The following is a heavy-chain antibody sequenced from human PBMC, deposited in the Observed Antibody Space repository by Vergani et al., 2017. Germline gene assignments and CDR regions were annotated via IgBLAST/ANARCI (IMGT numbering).Heavy chain of an antibody. CDR3: AIARCIETCYMSNWLDS. Sequence: EVQLLESGGNLIQPGGSLRLSCGASGFTFSSYAMTWVRLAPGKGLQWVSAISGSGGNTFYTDSVKGRFTISRDNSKDTLYLQINSLRVEDSGVYYCAIARCIETCYMSNWLDSWGQGTLVTVSS. CDR2: ISGSGGNT. J-gene: IGHJ5*01. CDR1: GFTFSSYA. V-gene: IGHV3-23*01. D-gene: IGHD3-9*01.